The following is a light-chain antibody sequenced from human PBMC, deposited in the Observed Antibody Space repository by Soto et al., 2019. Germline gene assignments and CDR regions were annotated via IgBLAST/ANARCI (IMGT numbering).Light chain of an antibody. CDR2: GQS. V-gene: IGKV3-15*01. J-gene: IGKJ2*01. CDR1: QSVSSN. Sequence: EIVMTQSPATLSVSPGERVTLSCRASQSVSSNLAWYQQKPGQAPRLLIYGQSTRATGIPARLSGGGSGTEFTLTISSLQSEDFAVYYCQQYNNWPPYTFGQGTKLEIK. CDR3: QQYNNWPPYT.